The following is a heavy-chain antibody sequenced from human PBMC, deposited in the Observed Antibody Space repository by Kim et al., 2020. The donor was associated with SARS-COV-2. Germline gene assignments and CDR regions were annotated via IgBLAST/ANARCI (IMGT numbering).Heavy chain of an antibody. CDR2: IYSGGST. CDR1: GFTVSSNY. CDR3: TGQYYDILTGILLR. D-gene: IGHD3-9*01. V-gene: IGHV3-66*02. J-gene: IGHJ4*02. Sequence: GGSLRLSCAASGFTVSSNYMSWVRQAPGKGLEWVSVIYSGGSTYYADSVKGRFTISRDNSKNKLYLQMNSLRAEDTAVYYCTGQYYDILTGILLRWGQGTLVTVSS.